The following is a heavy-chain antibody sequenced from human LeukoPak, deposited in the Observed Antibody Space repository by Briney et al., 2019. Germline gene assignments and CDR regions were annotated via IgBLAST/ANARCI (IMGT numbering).Heavy chain of an antibody. CDR2: ISSSSSYI. CDR1: GFTFSSYS. Sequence: PGGSLRLSCAASGFTFSSYSMNWVRQAPGKGLEGVSSISSSSSYIYYADSVKGRFTISRDNAKNSLYLQMNSLRAEDTAVYYCASQGGSLTLDVWGKGTTVTVSS. V-gene: IGHV3-21*01. J-gene: IGHJ6*04. CDR3: ASQGGSLTLDV. D-gene: IGHD1-26*01.